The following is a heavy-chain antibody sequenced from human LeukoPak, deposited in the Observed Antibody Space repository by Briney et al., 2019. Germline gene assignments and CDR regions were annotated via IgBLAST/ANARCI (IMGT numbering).Heavy chain of an antibody. V-gene: IGHV1-18*01. CDR2: ISAYNGNT. D-gene: IGHD3-10*01. CDR1: GYTFTSYG. J-gene: IGHJ6*03. CDR3: ARGGYYGSGSKYYYMDV. Sequence: ASVKVSCKASGYTFTSYGISWVRQAPGQGLEWMGWISAYNGNTNYAQKLQGRVTMTTDTSTSTAYMELRSLRSDDTAVYYCARGGYYGSGSKYYYMDVWGKGTTVTVSS.